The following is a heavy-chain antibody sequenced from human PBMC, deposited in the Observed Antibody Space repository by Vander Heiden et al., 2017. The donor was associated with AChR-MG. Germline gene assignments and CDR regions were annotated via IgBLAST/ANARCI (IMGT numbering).Heavy chain of an antibody. CDR2: ISGSGGTT. J-gene: IGHJ4*02. Sequence: EVQLLESGGGLVQPGGSLRLSCAASGFTFSNYAMSWVRQAPGKGLGWVSAISGSGGTTYYADSVKGRFTISRDNSKNTLYLRMNSLRAEDTAVYYCAKGGGSYFGYWGQGTLVTVSS. CDR1: GFTFSNYA. D-gene: IGHD1-26*01. CDR3: AKGGGSYFGY. V-gene: IGHV3-23*01.